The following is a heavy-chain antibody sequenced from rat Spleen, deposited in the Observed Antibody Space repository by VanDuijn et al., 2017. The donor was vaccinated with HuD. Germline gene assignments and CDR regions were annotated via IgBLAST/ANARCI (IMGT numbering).Heavy chain of an antibody. CDR3: ARQRTTEGIVYYWYFDF. Sequence: EVQLVESDGGLVQPGRSLKLSCSASGFTFSDYYMAWVRQAPTKGLEWVTLISYDVSATYYRDSVKGRFTISRDNAKSTLYLQMDSLRSEDTATYYCARQRTTEGIVYYWYFDFWGPGTMVTVSS. CDR2: ISYDVSAT. CDR1: GFTFSDYY. V-gene: IGHV5-7*01. J-gene: IGHJ1*01. D-gene: IGHD1-11*01.